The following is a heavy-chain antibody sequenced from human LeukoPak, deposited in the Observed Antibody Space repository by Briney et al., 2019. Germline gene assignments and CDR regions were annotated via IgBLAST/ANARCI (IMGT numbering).Heavy chain of an antibody. CDR2: IYHSGST. J-gene: IGHJ4*02. V-gene: IGHV4-4*02. CDR3: ARDPLYYGSGSLDY. Sequence: PSGTLSLTCAVSGGSISSSNWWSWVRQPPGKGLEWIGEIYHSGSTNYNPSLKSRVTISVDTSKNQFSLKLSSVTAADTAVYYCARDPLYYGSGSLDYWGQGTLVTVSS. D-gene: IGHD3-10*01. CDR1: GGSISSSNW.